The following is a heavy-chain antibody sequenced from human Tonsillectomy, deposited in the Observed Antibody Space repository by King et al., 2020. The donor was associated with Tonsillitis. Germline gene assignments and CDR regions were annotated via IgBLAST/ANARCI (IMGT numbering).Heavy chain of an antibody. Sequence: VQLQQWGAGLLKPSETLSLTCAVYGGSFSGYYWSWVRQPPGKGLEWIGEINHSGSTNYNPYLKSRVTISVDTSKNQFSLKLNSVTAADTAVYYCSRGRDFWSGYSYYFDYWGQGTLVTVSS. D-gene: IGHD3-3*01. CDR2: INHSGST. CDR3: SRGRDFWSGYSYYFDY. V-gene: IGHV4-34*01. CDR1: GGSFSGYY. J-gene: IGHJ4*02.